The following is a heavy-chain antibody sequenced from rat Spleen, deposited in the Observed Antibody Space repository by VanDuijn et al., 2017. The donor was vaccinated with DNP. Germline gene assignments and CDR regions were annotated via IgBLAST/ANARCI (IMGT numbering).Heavy chain of an antibody. CDR3: VSRPPPTRGPFDY. V-gene: IGHV5-29*01. CDR1: EFTFSNYG. CDR2: ISYDGSST. D-gene: IGHD1-4*01. J-gene: IGHJ2*01. Sequence: EVQLVESGGGLVQPGRSLKLSCAASEFTFSNYGMAWVRQAPTKGLVWVASISYDGSSTYYRDSVKGRFTISRDNAKSTLYLQMDSLRSEDTATYYCVSRPPPTRGPFDYWGQGVMVTVSS.